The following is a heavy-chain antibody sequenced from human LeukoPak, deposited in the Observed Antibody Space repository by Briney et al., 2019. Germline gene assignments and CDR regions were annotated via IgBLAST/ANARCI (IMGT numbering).Heavy chain of an antibody. D-gene: IGHD3-16*01. CDR3: ARSGDTVLGAFDV. CDR2: IYSGAST. Sequence: VSAIYSGASTYYADSVKGRFTISRDNSRNTLYLQMNSLRVEDTAVYYCARSGDTVLGAFDVWGRGTMVTVSS. V-gene: IGHV3-66*01. J-gene: IGHJ3*01.